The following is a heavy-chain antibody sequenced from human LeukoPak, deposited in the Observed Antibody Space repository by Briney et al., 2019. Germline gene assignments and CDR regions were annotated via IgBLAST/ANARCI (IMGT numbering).Heavy chain of an antibody. J-gene: IGHJ4*02. Sequence: SVKVSCKASGGTFSSYAISWVRQAPGQGLDWMGRIIPILGIANYAQRFQGRVTITADKSTSTAYMELSSLRSEDTAVYYCARDGDYYDSSGLLRTDYWGQGTLVTVSS. V-gene: IGHV1-69*04. CDR1: GGTFSSYA. CDR2: IIPILGIA. CDR3: ARDGDYYDSSGLLRTDY. D-gene: IGHD3-22*01.